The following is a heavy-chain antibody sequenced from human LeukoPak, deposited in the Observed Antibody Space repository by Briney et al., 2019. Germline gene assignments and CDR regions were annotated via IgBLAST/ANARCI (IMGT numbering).Heavy chain of an antibody. CDR1: GGTFSSYA. Sequence: SVKVSCKASGGTFSSYAISWVRQAPGQGLEWMGRIIPIFGTANYAQKFQGRVTITTDESTSTAYMELSSLRSEDTAVYYCARDLYYGDYRLDYWGQGTLVTVSS. CDR2: IIPIFGTA. V-gene: IGHV1-69*05. J-gene: IGHJ4*02. CDR3: ARDLYYGDYRLDY. D-gene: IGHD4-17*01.